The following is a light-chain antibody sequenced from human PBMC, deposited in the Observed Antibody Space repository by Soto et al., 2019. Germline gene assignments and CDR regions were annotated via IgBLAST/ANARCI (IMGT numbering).Light chain of an antibody. CDR3: QQYDKWPWT. J-gene: IGKJ1*01. CDR1: QRISDA. CDR2: GAS. Sequence: IVVTQSASTLSVSPGGRATLSCRASQRISDALAWYQQKPGQAPRLLIHGASTRAPGFPARFSGSGSGTDFTLTISSLQSEDFAVYYCQQYDKWPWTFGQGTKVDIK. V-gene: IGKV3-15*01.